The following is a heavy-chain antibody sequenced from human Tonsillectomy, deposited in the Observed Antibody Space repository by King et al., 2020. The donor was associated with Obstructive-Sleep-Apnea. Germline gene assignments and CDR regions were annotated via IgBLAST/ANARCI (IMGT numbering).Heavy chain of an antibody. Sequence: VQLVESGADVKKPGESLRISCKVSGYSFTDYWISWVRQMPGKGLEWMGRLDPSDSYTNYSPSFQGHVTISADKSISTAYLEWSSLKASDTAMYYCARPRFGDFYYAMDVWGQGTTVTVSS. D-gene: IGHD3-10*01. CDR2: LDPSDSYT. CDR1: GYSFTDYW. CDR3: ARPRFGDFYYAMDV. V-gene: IGHV5-10-1*03. J-gene: IGHJ6*02.